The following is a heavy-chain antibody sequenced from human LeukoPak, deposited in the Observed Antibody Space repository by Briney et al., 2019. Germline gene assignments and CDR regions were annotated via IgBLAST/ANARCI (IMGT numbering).Heavy chain of an antibody. Sequence: GGSLRLSCAASGFTFSSYSMNWVRQAPGKGLEWVANIKQGGREEKYVGSVKGRFAISRDDAKSTLYLQMDSLSGDDTAVYYCARDNGGWFDSGGRGTLVTVSS. CDR1: GFTFSSYS. CDR3: ARDNGGWFDS. V-gene: IGHV3-7*03. D-gene: IGHD3-10*01. CDR2: IKQGGREE. J-gene: IGHJ5*01.